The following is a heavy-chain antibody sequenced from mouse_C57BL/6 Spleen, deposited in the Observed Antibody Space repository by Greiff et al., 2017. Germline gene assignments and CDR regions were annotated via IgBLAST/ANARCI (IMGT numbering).Heavy chain of an antibody. CDR3: TREAMITTGYYAMDY. V-gene: IGHV1-15*01. Sequence: VKLQQSGAELVRPGASVTLSCKASGYTFTDYEMHWVKQTPVHGLEWIGAIDPETGGTAYNQKFKGKAILTADKSSSTAYMELRSLTSEDSAVYYCTREAMITTGYYAMDYWGQGTSVTVAS. D-gene: IGHD2-4*01. CDR1: GYTFTDYE. J-gene: IGHJ4*01. CDR2: IDPETGGT.